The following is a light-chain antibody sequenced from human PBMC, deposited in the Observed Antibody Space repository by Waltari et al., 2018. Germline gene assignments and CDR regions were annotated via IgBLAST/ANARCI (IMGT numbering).Light chain of an antibody. CDR2: KTD. Sequence: QSVLTQPPSASGTPGQRVTISCSGSRSNIEINYVYWYQQLPGVAPKLLISKTDRRPSGVPDRCSASKAGTSASRVSSGLRSEDEADYYCAAWDDTLSAVMFGGGTTMTVL. V-gene: IGLV1-47*01. J-gene: IGLJ3*02. CDR3: AAWDDTLSAVM. CDR1: RSNIEINY.